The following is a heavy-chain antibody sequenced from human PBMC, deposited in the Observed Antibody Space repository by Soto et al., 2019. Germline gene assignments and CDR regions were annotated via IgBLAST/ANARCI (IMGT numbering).Heavy chain of an antibody. J-gene: IGHJ4*02. CDR2: IYWDDDK. D-gene: IGHD3-3*02. Sequence: GSGPTLVNPAQTLTLTCTFSVFALKTSGVGVGWIRQPPGKALEWLALIYWDDDKRYSPSLKSRLTITKDTSKNQVVLTMTNMDPVDTATYYCARHFWTAYFFDYWGQGTLVTVS. V-gene: IGHV2-5*02. CDR1: VFALKTSGVG. CDR3: ARHFWTAYFFDY.